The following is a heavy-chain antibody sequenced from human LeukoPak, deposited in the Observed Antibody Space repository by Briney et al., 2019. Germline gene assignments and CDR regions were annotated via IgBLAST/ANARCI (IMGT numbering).Heavy chain of an antibody. Sequence: GGSLRLSCAASGFTFSSYVMSWVRQAPGKGLEWVGRIKNKTEGGTTDYAAPVKGRFTISRDDSANMLYLQMNSLKIEDTAAYYCTTRKSIWGQGTLVTVSS. CDR2: IKNKTEGGTT. D-gene: IGHD2-21*01. V-gene: IGHV3-15*05. J-gene: IGHJ4*02. CDR1: GFTFSSYV. CDR3: TTRKSI.